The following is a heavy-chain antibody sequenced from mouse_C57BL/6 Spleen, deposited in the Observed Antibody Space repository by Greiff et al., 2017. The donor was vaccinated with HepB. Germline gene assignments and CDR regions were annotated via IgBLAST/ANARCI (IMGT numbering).Heavy chain of an antibody. V-gene: IGHV14-4*01. CDR3: TTDDYAMDY. CDR2: IDPENGDT. Sequence: VQLQQSGAELVRPGASVKLSCTASGFNIKDDYMHWVKQRPEQGLEWIGWIDPENGDTEYSSKFQGKATITADTSSNTAYLQLSSLTSEDTAVYYCTTDDYAMDYWGQGTSVTVSS. D-gene: IGHD2-3*01. CDR1: GFNIKDDY. J-gene: IGHJ4*01.